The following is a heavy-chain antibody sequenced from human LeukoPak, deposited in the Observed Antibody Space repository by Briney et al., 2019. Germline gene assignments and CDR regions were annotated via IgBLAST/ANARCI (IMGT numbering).Heavy chain of an antibody. V-gene: IGHV3-73*01. Sequence: PGGSLRLSCAASGFTFSGSAMHWVRQASGKGLEWVGRIRSKANSYATAYAASVKGRFTISRDDSKNTAYLQMNSLKTEDTAVYYCTRVPDGYNLVYWGQGTLVTVSS. CDR3: TRVPDGYNLVY. D-gene: IGHD5-24*01. CDR1: GFTFSGSA. J-gene: IGHJ4*02. CDR2: IRSKANSYAT.